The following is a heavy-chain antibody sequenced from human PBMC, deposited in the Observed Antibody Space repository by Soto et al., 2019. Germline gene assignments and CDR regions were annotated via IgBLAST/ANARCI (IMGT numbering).Heavy chain of an antibody. CDR1: GFTFSSYS. CDR3: ARDQPGYSYGYGLGY. J-gene: IGHJ4*02. CDR2: ISSSSSYI. Sequence: EVQLVESGGGLVKPGGSLRLSCAASGFTFSSYSMNWVRQAPGKGLEWVSSISSSSSYIYYADSVKGRFTISRDNAKNALYLQMNSLRAEDTAVYYCARDQPGYSYGYGLGYLVQGTLVTVSS. D-gene: IGHD5-18*01. V-gene: IGHV3-21*01.